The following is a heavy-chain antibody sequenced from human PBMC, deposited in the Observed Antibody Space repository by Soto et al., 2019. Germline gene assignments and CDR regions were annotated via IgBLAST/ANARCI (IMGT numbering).Heavy chain of an antibody. CDR2: ISYDGENK. J-gene: IGHJ3*01. CDR3: AKENVEVAGTSAFDF. CDR1: GFSASINF. Sequence: QVHLVDSGGGVVQPGRSLRLSCADSGFSASINFIHWVRQAPGKGLGWVAAISYDGENKYSADSVKGRFTISRDNSKKTVYLQMNSLRVDDTAMDYCAKENVEVAGTSAFDFWGLWTMVTVSS. D-gene: IGHD2-21*01. V-gene: IGHV3-30*18.